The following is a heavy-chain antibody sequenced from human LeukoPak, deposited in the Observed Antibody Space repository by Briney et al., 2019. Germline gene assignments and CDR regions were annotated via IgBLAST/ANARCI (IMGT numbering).Heavy chain of an antibody. V-gene: IGHV4-59*08. Sequence: KASETLSLTCTVSGGSISSYYWSWIRQPPGKGLEWIGYIYYSGSTNYNPSLKSRVTISVDTSKNQFSLKLSSVTAADTAVYYCARLKWGGYSVSYWYFDLWGRGTLVTVSS. CDR1: GGSISSYY. CDR2: IYYSGST. CDR3: ARLKWGGYSVSYWYFDL. J-gene: IGHJ2*01. D-gene: IGHD3-3*01.